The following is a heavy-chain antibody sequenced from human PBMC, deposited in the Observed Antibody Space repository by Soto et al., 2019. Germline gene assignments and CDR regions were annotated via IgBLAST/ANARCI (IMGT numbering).Heavy chain of an antibody. CDR3: AKNGYYYDSSGYPDAEYFQH. J-gene: IGHJ1*01. D-gene: IGHD3-22*01. V-gene: IGHV4-31*03. CDR2: IYYSGST. CDR1: GGSLSSGGYY. Sequence: QVQLQESGPGLVKPSQTLSLTCTVSGGSLSSGGYYWSWIRQHPGKGLEWIGYIYYSGSTYYNPSLKSRVTIAVDTSKNQFSLKLSSVTAADTAVYYCAKNGYYYDSSGYPDAEYFQHWGQGTLVTVSS.